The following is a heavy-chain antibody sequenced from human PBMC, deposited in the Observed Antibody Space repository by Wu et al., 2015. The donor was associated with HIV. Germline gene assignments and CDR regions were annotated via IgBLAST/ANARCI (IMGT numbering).Heavy chain of an antibody. Sequence: QALLVQSGPEAKRPGASVNVSCKASYILSSYPIGWVRQAPGQRLEWMGWMNPKNGHIQPAQKFQDKITMSADNSAHTAYMELRSLTSDDTAIYFCARVQFDPNYYTYFRTSWGRRNYWSLSP. CDR1: YILSSYP. V-gene: IGHV1-18*01. CDR2: MNPKNGHI. D-gene: IGHD2/OR15-2a*01. CDR3: ARVQFDPNYYTYFRTS. J-gene: IGHJ5*01.